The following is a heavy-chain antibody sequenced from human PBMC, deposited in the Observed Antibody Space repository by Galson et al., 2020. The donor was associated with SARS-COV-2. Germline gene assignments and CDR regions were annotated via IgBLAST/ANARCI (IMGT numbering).Heavy chain of an antibody. CDR2: VHSSGST. Sequence: SQTLSLTCTVSDGSISSGHFFWSWVRQPAGKGLEWIGRVHSSGSTNYSPSLESRVSISRDTSKNQFSLKLRYVTAADTAIYYCARGIYYESSGYFGGLDYWGQGTLVTVSS. CDR1: DGSISSGHFF. J-gene: IGHJ4*02. D-gene: IGHD3-22*01. CDR3: ARGIYYESSGYFGGLDY. V-gene: IGHV4-61*02.